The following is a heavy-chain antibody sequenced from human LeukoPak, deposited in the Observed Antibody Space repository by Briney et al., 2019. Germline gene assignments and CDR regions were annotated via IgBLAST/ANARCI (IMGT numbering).Heavy chain of an antibody. J-gene: IGHJ2*01. CDR1: GYTFTGYY. CDR3: ARGPSAGNWYFDL. V-gene: IGHV1-2*02. Sequence: ASVKVSCKASGYTFTGYYMHWVRQAPGQGLEWMGWINPNSGGTNYAQKFQGRVTMARDTSISTAYMELSRLRSDDTAVYYCARGPSAGNWYFDLWGRGTLVTVSS. CDR2: INPNSGGT.